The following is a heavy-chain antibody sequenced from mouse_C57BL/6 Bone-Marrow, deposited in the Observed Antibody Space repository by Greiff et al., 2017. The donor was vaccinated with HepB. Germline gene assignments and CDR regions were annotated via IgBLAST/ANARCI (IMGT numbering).Heavy chain of an antibody. D-gene: IGHD2-14*01. V-gene: IGHV14-4*01. CDR2: IDPENGDT. CDR1: GFNIKDDY. J-gene: IGHJ3*01. CDR3: PPSYRAGFAY. Sequence: EVQLQQSGAELVRPGASVKLSCTASGFNIKDDYMHWVKQRPEQGLEWIGWIDPENGDTEYASKFQGKATITADTSSTTAYLQLSSLTSEDPAVYSCPPSYRAGFAYWGQGTLVTVSA.